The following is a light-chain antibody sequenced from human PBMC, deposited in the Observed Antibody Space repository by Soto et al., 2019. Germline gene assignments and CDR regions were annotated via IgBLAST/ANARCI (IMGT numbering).Light chain of an antibody. Sequence: DIQVTHSPPPLSASVGDRVTITCRASQTISTWMAWYQQKPGKAPKLLVYDASTLQSGVASRFSGSGSGTEFTLIISGLQPDDSATYYCQQYTNTNNPWMLGQGTKVDNK. CDR1: QTISTW. V-gene: IGKV1-5*01. J-gene: IGKJ1*01. CDR2: DAS. CDR3: QQYTNTNNPWM.